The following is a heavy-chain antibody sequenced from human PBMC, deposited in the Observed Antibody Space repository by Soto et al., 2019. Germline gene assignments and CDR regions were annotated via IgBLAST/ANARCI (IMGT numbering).Heavy chain of an antibody. CDR1: GGSINSGGYC. D-gene: IGHD5-18*01. Sequence: QVQLQESGPGLVKPSQTLYLTCTVCGGSINSGGYCWSWIRQHPGKGLDWIGCISYGGSTSYNPSLKSRVTISVDTSKNQFSLKLSSVTAADTAVYYCSRGILVWGQGTLITVSS. CDR3: SRGILV. V-gene: IGHV4-31*03. J-gene: IGHJ4*02. CDR2: ISYGGST.